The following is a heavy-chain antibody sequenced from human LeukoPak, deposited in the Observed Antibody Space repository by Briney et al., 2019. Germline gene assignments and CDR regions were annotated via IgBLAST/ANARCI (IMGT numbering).Heavy chain of an antibody. CDR1: GGSIRSSYYY. CDR3: AKDRMTTVTSYYHYFGMDV. D-gene: IGHD4-11*01. CDR2: IYDSGST. V-gene: IGHV4-39*02. J-gene: IGHJ6*02. Sequence: SETLSLTCTVSGGSIRSSYYYWGWIRQPPGKGLEWIGSIYDSGSTYYNPSLKSRVTISVDTSKNQFSLKLNSVTAADTAVYFCAKDRMTTVTSYYHYFGMDVWGQGTTVTVSS.